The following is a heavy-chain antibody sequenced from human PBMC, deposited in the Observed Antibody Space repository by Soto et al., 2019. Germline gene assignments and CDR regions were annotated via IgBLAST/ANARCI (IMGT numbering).Heavy chain of an antibody. CDR1: GFTVNGNY. J-gene: IGHJ4*02. CDR3: ARDMGGYSYGTLDY. D-gene: IGHD5-18*01. Sequence: EVQLVESGGGLVQPGGSLRLSCAASGFTVNGNYMNWVRQAPGKGLEWVSVIYSGGNTYYADSVKGRFTISRDNSKNTLYLQMTSLRAEYTAVYYCARDMGGYSYGTLDYWGQGTLVTVSS. V-gene: IGHV3-66*01. CDR2: IYSGGNT.